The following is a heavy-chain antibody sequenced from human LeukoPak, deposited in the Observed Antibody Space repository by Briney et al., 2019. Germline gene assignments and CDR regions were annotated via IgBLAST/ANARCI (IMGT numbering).Heavy chain of an antibody. V-gene: IGHV3-23*01. Sequence: PGGSLRLSCAASGFTVSTDYMNWVRQAPGKGLECVSVISGSGSNTDYADSVKGRFTISRDNSKNTLSLQMNSLRAEDTALYYCAKVVGAGTTPTDYWGQGTLVTVSS. J-gene: IGHJ4*02. CDR1: GFTVSTDY. CDR2: ISGSGSNT. CDR3: AKVVGAGTTPTDY. D-gene: IGHD1-1*01.